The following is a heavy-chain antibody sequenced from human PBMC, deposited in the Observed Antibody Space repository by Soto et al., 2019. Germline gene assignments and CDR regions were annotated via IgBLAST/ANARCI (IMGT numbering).Heavy chain of an antibody. J-gene: IGHJ5*02. CDR1: GGTFTNFD. CDR3: ARGSPTTVTTWFDP. V-gene: IGHV1-69*01. CDR2: IIPVFGKA. Sequence: QVQLVQSGAEVKKPGSSVKVSCKASGGTFTNFDISWVRQAPGQGLEWMGGIIPVFGKAKYAQRFQDRVKFTADESTSTAYMEVNSLTSDDTAVYYCARGSPTTVTTWFDPWGQGTLVTVSS. D-gene: IGHD4-17*01.